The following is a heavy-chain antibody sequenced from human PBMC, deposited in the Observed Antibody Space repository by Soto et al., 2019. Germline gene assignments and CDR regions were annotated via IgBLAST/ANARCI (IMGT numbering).Heavy chain of an antibody. CDR2: INAGNGNT. Sequence: ASVKVSCKASGYTFTSYAMHWVRQAPGQRLEWMGWINAGNGNTKYSQKFQGRVTITRDTSASTAYMELRSLRSEDTAVYYCARATRRTGYSSGCDYWGQGTLVTVSS. V-gene: IGHV1-3*01. J-gene: IGHJ4*02. D-gene: IGHD6-19*01. CDR1: GYTFTSYA. CDR3: ARATRRTGYSSGCDY.